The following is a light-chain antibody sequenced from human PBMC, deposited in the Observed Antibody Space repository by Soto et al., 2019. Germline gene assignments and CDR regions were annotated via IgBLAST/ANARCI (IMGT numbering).Light chain of an antibody. CDR2: GAS. CDR3: QQYGSSLWT. V-gene: IGKV3-20*01. CDR1: QSVTRNY. J-gene: IGKJ1*01. Sequence: EIVLTQSPGTLSLSPGERATLSCRASQSVTRNYLAWYQQKPGQAPRLLIYGASSRATGIPERFSGSGSGTDFTLTISRLEPEDFAVYYCQQYGSSLWTFGQGTKVEIK.